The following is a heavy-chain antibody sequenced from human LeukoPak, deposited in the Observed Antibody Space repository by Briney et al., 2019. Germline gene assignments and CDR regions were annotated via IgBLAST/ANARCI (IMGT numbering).Heavy chain of an antibody. Sequence: PETLSLTCTVSGATVSSYHWSWIRQPPGKGLEWIGSIHYSGSAYYNPSLKSRVTISVDTSNNQFSLKLSSVTAADTAVYYCARHGFLLVTTKGWFDPWGQGTLVTVSS. J-gene: IGHJ5*02. V-gene: IGHV4-59*05. CDR1: GATVSSYH. CDR2: IHYSGSA. CDR3: ARHGFLLVTTKGWFDP. D-gene: IGHD4-17*01.